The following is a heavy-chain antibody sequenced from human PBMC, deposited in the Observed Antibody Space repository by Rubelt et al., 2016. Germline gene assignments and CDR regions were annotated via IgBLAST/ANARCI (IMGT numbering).Heavy chain of an antibody. D-gene: IGHD3-10*01. CDR1: GGSISSSSYY. CDR2: IYYSGST. J-gene: IGHJ6*03. CDR3: ARAGSGRTGFYYYYYYMDV. V-gene: IGHV4-39*07. Sequence: QLQLQESGPGLVKPSETLSLTCTVSGGSISSSSYYWGWIRQPPGKGLEWIGSIYYSGSTNYNPSLKSRVTISVDTSKNQFSLKLSSVTAADTAVYYCARAGSGRTGFYYYYYYMDVWGKGTTVTVSS.